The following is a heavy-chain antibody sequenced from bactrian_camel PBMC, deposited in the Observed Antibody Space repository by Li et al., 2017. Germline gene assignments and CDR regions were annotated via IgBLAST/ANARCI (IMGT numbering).Heavy chain of an antibody. CDR3: AARVRMGFVVAVTANANDYNY. J-gene: IGHJ4*01. Sequence: HVQLVESGGGSVQAGGSLRLSCAASGYTVSSTRMGWFRQAPGKERAAVAAHYTGTATKYVADSVKGRFDISQDNAKNTLYLQMNSLKPEDTGTYYCAARVRMGFVVAVTANANDYNYWGQGTQVTVS. CDR1: GYTVSSTR. V-gene: IGHV3S54*01. D-gene: IGHD2*01. CDR2: HYTGTATK.